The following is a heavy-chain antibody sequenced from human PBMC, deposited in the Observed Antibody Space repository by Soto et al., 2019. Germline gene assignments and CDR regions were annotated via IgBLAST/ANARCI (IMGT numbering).Heavy chain of an antibody. CDR2: ISSSGSTI. V-gene: IGHV3-48*03. Sequence: GGSLRLSCAASGFTFSSYEMNWVRQAPGKGLEWVSYISSSGSTIYYADSVKGRFTISRDNAKNSLYLQMNSLRAEDTAVYYCARGGAVRDYSGMDVWGQGTTVTVSS. CDR3: ARGGAVRDYSGMDV. D-gene: IGHD6-19*01. J-gene: IGHJ6*02. CDR1: GFTFSSYE.